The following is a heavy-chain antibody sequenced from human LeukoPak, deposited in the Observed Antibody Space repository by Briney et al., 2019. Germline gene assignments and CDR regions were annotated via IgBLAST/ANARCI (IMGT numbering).Heavy chain of an antibody. V-gene: IGHV1-69*05. CDR1: GGTFSSYA. Sequence: GASVKVSCKASGGTFSSYAISWVRQAPGQGLEWMGGIIPIFGTANYAQKFQGRVTITRNTSISTAYMELSSLRSEDTAVYYCARAEQGTVTSLYYYYYMDVWGKGTTVTVSS. D-gene: IGHD4-17*01. CDR2: IIPIFGTA. J-gene: IGHJ6*03. CDR3: ARAEQGTVTSLYYYYYMDV.